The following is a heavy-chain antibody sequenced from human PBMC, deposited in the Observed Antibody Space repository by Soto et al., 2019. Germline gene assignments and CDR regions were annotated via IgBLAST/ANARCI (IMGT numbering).Heavy chain of an antibody. CDR1: GYTFTSYG. J-gene: IGHJ6*02. CDR2: ISAYNGNT. Sequence: QVQLVQSGAEVKKPGASVKVSCKASGYTFTSYGISWVRQAPGQGLEGMGWISAYNGNTNYAQKLQGRVTMTTDTSTSTAYMELRSLRSDDTAVYYCARDGLVVVVAATTYYYGMDVWGQGTTVTVSS. V-gene: IGHV1-18*01. CDR3: ARDGLVVVVAATTYYYGMDV. D-gene: IGHD2-15*01.